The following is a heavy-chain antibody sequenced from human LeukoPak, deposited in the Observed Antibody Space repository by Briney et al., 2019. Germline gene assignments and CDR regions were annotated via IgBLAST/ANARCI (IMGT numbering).Heavy chain of an antibody. Sequence: GGSLRLSCAASGFTFSSYAMHWVRQAPGKGLEWVAVISYDGSNKYYADSVKGRFTISRDNPKNTLYLQMNSLRAEDTAVYYCARTATVTTAFDYWGQGTLVTVSS. J-gene: IGHJ4*02. D-gene: IGHD4-17*01. CDR1: GFTFSSYA. CDR2: ISYDGSNK. CDR3: ARTATVTTAFDY. V-gene: IGHV3-30*04.